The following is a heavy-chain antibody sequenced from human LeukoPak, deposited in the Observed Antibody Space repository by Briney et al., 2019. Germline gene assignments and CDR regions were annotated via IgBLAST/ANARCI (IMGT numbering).Heavy chain of an antibody. D-gene: IGHD3-22*01. CDR3: ARGTYYYDHY. J-gene: IGHJ4*02. Sequence: SETLSLTCTVSSASISTYYWSWIRQPPGKGLEWIGYIYHSGTSNYNPSLKSRVTISVDTSKNQFSLKLSSVTAADTAVYYCARGTYYYDHYWGQGTLVTVSS. CDR1: SASISTYY. V-gene: IGHV4-59*12. CDR2: IYHSGTS.